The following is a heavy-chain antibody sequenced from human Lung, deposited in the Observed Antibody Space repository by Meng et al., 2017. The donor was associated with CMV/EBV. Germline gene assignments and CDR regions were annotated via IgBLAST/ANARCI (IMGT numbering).Heavy chain of an antibody. CDR3: AREVKGSYDFWSGYNWFDP. Sequence: SCTVSGGSISSYYWSWIRQPPGKGLEWIGYIYYSGSTNYNPSLKSRVTISVDTSKNQFSLKLSSVTAADTAVYYCAREVKGSYDFWSGYNWFDPWGQGTXVTVSS. V-gene: IGHV4-59*01. CDR1: GGSISSYY. J-gene: IGHJ5*02. D-gene: IGHD3-3*01. CDR2: IYYSGST.